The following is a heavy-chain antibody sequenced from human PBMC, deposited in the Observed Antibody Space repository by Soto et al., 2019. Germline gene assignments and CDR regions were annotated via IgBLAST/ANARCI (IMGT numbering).Heavy chain of an antibody. Sequence: QVQLVESGGGVVQPGRSLTLSCAASGFTFSSYVIHWVRQTPDKGLEWVAFISRDGSKAYYADSVKGRFTISRDNSKNTLYLEMNSLRAEDSAVYYCARDDEGGSDCDLGYWGQGTLVPVSS. J-gene: IGHJ4*02. V-gene: IGHV3-30-3*01. CDR1: GFTFSSYV. D-gene: IGHD1-26*01. CDR2: ISRDGSKA. CDR3: ARDDEGGSDCDLGY.